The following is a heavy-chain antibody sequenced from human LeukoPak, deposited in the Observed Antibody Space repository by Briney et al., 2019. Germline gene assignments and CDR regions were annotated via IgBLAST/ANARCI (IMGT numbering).Heavy chain of an antibody. D-gene: IGHD6-13*01. CDR2: IIPIFGTA. CDR1: GGTFSSYA. CDR3: ARDQSLVAYSSTWFDY. V-gene: IGHV1-69*01. Sequence: SVKVSCKASGGTFSSYAISWVRQAPGQGLEWMGGIIPIFGTANYAQKFQGRVTITADESTSTAYMELSSLRSEDTAVYYCARDQSLVAYSSTWFDYWGQGTPVTVS. J-gene: IGHJ4*02.